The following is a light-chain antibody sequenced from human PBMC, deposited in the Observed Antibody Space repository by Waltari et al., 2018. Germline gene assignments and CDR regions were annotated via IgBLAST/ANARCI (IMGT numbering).Light chain of an antibody. V-gene: IGKV3-11*01. CDR3: QQRSNWRYT. CDR1: QSVSSY. J-gene: IGKJ2*01. CDR2: DAS. Sequence: ELVLPHSPATLSLSPGERATLSCRASQSVSSYLAWYQQKPGQAPRLLIYDASNRATGIPARFSGSGSGTDFTLTISSLEPEDFAVYYCQQRSNWRYTFGQGTKLEIK.